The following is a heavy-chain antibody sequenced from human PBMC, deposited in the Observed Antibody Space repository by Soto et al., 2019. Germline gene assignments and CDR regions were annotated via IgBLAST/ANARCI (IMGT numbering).Heavy chain of an antibody. CDR3: AHSDIYTRTWLYCDR. V-gene: IGHV2-5*01. J-gene: IGHJ4*02. D-gene: IGHD3-9*01. CDR1: GFSLTTSGVG. Sequence: VSGPTLVNPTQTLTLTCTFSGFSLTTSGVGVGWIRQPPGKALEWLALIYWNDVKRYSPSLKSRLTITKDTSKNQVVLTVTNMDPVDTATYSCAHSDIYTRTWLYCDRWGQGTLVTVSS. CDR2: IYWNDVK.